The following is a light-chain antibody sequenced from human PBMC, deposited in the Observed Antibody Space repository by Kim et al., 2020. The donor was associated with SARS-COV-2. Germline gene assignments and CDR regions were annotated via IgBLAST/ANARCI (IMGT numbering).Light chain of an antibody. J-gene: IGLJ3*02. V-gene: IGLV4-69*01. CDR2: VNSDGSH. CDR3: QTWDTGSWV. Sequence: ASVKLPCTLSSGHSSYAIAWHQQHPEKGPRYLMKVNSDGSHSKGDGIPDRFSGSSSGAERYLTISSLQSEDEADYYCQTWDTGSWVFGGGTQLTVL. CDR1: SGHSSYA.